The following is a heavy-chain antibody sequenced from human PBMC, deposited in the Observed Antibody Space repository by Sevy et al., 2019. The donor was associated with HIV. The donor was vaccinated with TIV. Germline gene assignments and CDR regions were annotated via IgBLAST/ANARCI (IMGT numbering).Heavy chain of an antibody. CDR1: GFMFDAYA. V-gene: IGHV3-9*01. CDR2: ISWNGENM. D-gene: IGHD3-22*01. Sequence: GGSLRLSCAVSGFMFDAYAMHWVRQSPGKGLEWVSSISWNGENMGYADFVKGRFTISRDNAKNSLYLQMNGLRVEDTALFYCVKRMDSAGQYVNFDSWGQGTLVTVSS. J-gene: IGHJ4*02. CDR3: VKRMDSAGQYVNFDS.